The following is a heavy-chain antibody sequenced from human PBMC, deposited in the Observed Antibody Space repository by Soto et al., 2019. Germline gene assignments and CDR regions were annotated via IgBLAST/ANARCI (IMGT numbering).Heavy chain of an antibody. D-gene: IGHD6-19*01. V-gene: IGHV3-33*01. Sequence: GGSLRLSCASSVFSFSSYAMHCVRHSPGKWLEWVAVIWYDGSTKYYADSVKGRFTISRDNSKNTLFLQMNSLRAEDTAVYYCVRDQQWMSIPSNYYFDYWGQGALVTVS. CDR1: VFSFSSYA. CDR2: IWYDGSTK. CDR3: VRDQQWMSIPSNYYFDY. J-gene: IGHJ4*02.